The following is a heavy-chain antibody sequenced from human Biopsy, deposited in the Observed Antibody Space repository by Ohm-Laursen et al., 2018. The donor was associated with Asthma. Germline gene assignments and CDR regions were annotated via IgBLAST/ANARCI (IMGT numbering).Heavy chain of an antibody. CDR2: IWYGGSIK. Sequence: SLRLSCAASGFTFSSYGMHWVRQAPGKGLEWVAVIWYGGSIKYYADSVKGRFSISRDNSKNTLYLQMNSLRVEDTAVYYCARDEAVVVPAAIPGNWFDPWGQGTLVTVSS. D-gene: IGHD2-2*01. CDR3: ARDEAVVVPAAIPGNWFDP. V-gene: IGHV3-33*01. CDR1: GFTFSSYG. J-gene: IGHJ5*02.